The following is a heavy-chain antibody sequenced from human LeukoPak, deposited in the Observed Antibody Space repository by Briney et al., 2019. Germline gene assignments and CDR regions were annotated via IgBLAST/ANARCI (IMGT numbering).Heavy chain of an antibody. D-gene: IGHD1-26*01. CDR2: INHSGST. Sequence: SETLSLSCAVYGGSFSGYYWSWIRQPPGKGLEWIGEINHSGSTNYNPSLKSRVTISVDTSKNQFSLKLSSVTAADTAVYYCARGGVGARSQYFDYWGQGTLVTVSS. J-gene: IGHJ4*02. CDR1: GGSFSGYY. V-gene: IGHV4-34*01. CDR3: ARGGVGARSQYFDY.